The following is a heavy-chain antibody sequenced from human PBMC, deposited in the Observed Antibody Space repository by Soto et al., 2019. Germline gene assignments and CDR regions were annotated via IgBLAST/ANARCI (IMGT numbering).Heavy chain of an antibody. J-gene: IGHJ4*02. CDR2: IIPMFGTA. CDR3: ASGIQLWLRRINNGYSG. V-gene: IGHV1-69*12. Sequence: QVQLVQSGAGVKKPGSWGRFPSKPPGGTSTTFATSWVRQAPGQGLEWMGGIIPMFGTANYAQRFQDRVTITADESTNTVYMELSSLRSEDTAVYFCASGIQLWLRRINNGYSGWGQGTLVTVSS. D-gene: IGHD5-18*01. CDR1: GGTSTTFA.